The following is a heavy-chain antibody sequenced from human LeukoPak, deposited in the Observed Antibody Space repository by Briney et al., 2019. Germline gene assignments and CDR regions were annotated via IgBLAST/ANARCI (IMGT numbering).Heavy chain of an antibody. Sequence: GGSLRLSCAASGFTFSSYWMSWVRQAPGKGLEWVANIKQGGSEKYYVDSVKGRFTISRDNSKNTLYLQMNSLRAEDTAVYYCAKDHGLGVVTPGFYWYFDLWGRGTLVTVSS. J-gene: IGHJ2*01. CDR2: IKQGGSEK. V-gene: IGHV3-7*01. D-gene: IGHD4-23*01. CDR3: AKDHGLGVVTPGFYWYFDL. CDR1: GFTFSSYW.